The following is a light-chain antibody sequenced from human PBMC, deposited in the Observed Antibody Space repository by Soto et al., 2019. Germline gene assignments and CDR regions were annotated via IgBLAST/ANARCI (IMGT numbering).Light chain of an antibody. CDR2: DVS. J-gene: IGLJ1*01. CDR1: SSDVGIYKA. V-gene: IGLV2-14*03. CDR3: SSYTIDNTYV. Sequence: QPVLTQPASVSGSPGQSITISCTGTSSDVGIYKAVSWYQQHPGKVPKLMIYDVSNRPSGVSNRFSGSKSGNTASLTISGLQAEDEADYYCSSYTIDNTYVFGSGTKVTVL.